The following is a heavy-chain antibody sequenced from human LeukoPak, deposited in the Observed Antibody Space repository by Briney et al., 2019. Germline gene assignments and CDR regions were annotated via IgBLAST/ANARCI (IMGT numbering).Heavy chain of an antibody. CDR2: INHSGST. J-gene: IGHJ6*02. CDR3: ARDPSPRYGVYGMDV. Sequence: PSETLSRTWSGYGGSFSGFHWSRIPPAPGEGRGWIGEINHSGSTNYNPSLKSRVTISVDTSKNQFSLKLSSVTAADTAVYYCARDPSPRYGVYGMDVWGQGTTVTVSS. V-gene: IGHV4-34*01. CDR1: GGSFSGFH. D-gene: IGHD4-17*01.